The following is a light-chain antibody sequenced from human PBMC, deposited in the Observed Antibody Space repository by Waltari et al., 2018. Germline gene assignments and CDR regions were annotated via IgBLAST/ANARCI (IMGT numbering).Light chain of an antibody. J-gene: IGLJ3*02. CDR1: SGSVSNSQY. Sequence: QTVVTQEPSFSVSPGGTVTLTCALNSGSVSNSQYPSWFQQTPGQAPRTLIYNTNTRSSGVPDRFSGSILGNKAALTITGAQADDESDYHCVLYMGSGIEVFGGGTKLTVL. CDR2: NTN. CDR3: VLYMGSGIEV. V-gene: IGLV8-61*01.